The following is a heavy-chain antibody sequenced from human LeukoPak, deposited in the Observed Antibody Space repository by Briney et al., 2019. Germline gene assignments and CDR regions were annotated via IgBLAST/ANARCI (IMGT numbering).Heavy chain of an antibody. Sequence: PGGSLRLSCAASGFTFSSYAMSWVRQAPGKGLEWVSAMSGSGGTTYYADSVKGRFTISRDNSKSTLYLQMNSLRAEDTAVYYCAKDSGYSSGWPSWGLGTLVTVSS. V-gene: IGHV3-23*01. J-gene: IGHJ4*02. CDR2: MSGSGGTT. D-gene: IGHD6-19*01. CDR1: GFTFSSYA. CDR3: AKDSGYSSGWPS.